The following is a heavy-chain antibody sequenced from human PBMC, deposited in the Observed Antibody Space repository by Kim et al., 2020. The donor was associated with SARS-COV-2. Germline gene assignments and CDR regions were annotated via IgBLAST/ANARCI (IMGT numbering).Heavy chain of an antibody. J-gene: IGHJ6*02. CDR1: GLTFDSSA. Sequence: GGSLRLSCAASGLTFDSSAMNWVRQVPGKGLEWVAVISYDGRNKAYADSVKGRFTISRDNSKSTLNLQMNSLRVEDTAVYYCARGNYDESVSLYDYENGMDVWGQGTTVTVSS. CDR2: ISYDGRNK. D-gene: IGHD3-10*01. CDR3: ARGNYDESVSLYDYENGMDV. V-gene: IGHV3-30-3*01.